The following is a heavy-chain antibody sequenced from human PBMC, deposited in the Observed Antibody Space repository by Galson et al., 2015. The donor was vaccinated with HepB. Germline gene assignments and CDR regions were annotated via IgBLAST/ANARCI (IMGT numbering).Heavy chain of an antibody. CDR2: ISWNSGSI. CDR1: GFTFDDYA. V-gene: IGHV3-9*01. D-gene: IGHD1-26*01. Sequence: SLRLSCAASGFTFDDYAMHWVRQAPGKGLEWVSGISWNSGSIGYADSVKGRFTISRDNAKNSLYLQMNSLRAEDTALYYCAKEVYSGSYFGAFDIWGQGTMVAVTS. CDR3: AKEVYSGSYFGAFDI. J-gene: IGHJ3*02.